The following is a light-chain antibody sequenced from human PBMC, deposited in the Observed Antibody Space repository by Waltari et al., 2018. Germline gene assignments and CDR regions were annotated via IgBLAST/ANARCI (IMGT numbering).Light chain of an antibody. CDR2: EGS. J-gene: IGLJ2*01. Sequence: QSALTQPASVSGSPGQSITISCTGTSSDVGSYNLVSWYQQHPGKAPKLVIYEGSKRPSGVSNRFSDSKSGNTASLTISGLQAEDEADYYCCSYAGVVFGGGTKLTVL. V-gene: IGLV2-23*01. CDR1: SSDVGSYNL. CDR3: CSYAGVV.